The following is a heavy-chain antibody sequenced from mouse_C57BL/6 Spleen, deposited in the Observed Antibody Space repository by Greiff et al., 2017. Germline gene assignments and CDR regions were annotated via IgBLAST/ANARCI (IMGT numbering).Heavy chain of an antibody. CDR1: GYTFTSYW. CDR2: IVPSDSYT. CDR3: ARRLSYDFDY. V-gene: IGHV1-69*01. D-gene: IGHD2-14*01. Sequence: VQLQQPGAELVMPGASVKLSCTASGYTFTSYWMHWVKQRPGPGLEWIGAIVPSDSYTNYNQKFKGKSTLTVDKSSSTAYMQLSSLTSEDSAVYYCARRLSYDFDYWGQGTTLTVSS. J-gene: IGHJ2*01.